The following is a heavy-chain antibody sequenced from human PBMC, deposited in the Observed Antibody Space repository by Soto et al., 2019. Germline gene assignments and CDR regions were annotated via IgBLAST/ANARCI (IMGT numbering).Heavy chain of an antibody. Sequence: GSLRLSCAASGFTFSSYAMSWVRQAPGKGLEWVSAISGSGGSTYYADSVKGRFTISRDNSKNTLYLQMNSLRAEDTAVYYCARDDRFGTGMDLSYFDSWGPGTLVTVSS. CDR2: ISGSGGST. D-gene: IGHD5-18*01. V-gene: IGHV3-23*01. CDR1: GFTFSSYA. J-gene: IGHJ4*01. CDR3: ARDDRFGTGMDLSYFDS.